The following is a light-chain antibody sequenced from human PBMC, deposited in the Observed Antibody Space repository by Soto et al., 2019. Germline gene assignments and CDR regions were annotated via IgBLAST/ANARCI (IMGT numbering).Light chain of an antibody. CDR3: QQVNSYPIT. Sequence: DIQLTQSPSSLSASVGDRVNITCLASQGIGNYLAWYQQIPGKAPKLLIYAASTLQSGVPSRFSGSGSGTDFTLTISSLQPEDFATYYCQQVNSYPITFGQGTRLEIK. CDR2: AAS. V-gene: IGKV1-9*01. CDR1: QGIGNY. J-gene: IGKJ5*01.